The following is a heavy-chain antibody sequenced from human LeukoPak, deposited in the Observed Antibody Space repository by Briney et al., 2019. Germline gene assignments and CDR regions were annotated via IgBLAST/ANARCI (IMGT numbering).Heavy chain of an antibody. CDR1: GFTFSSSG. CDR3: ARGPVSGSSSSWYVNY. V-gene: IGHV1-58*02. J-gene: IGHJ4*02. CDR2: IVIGSSNT. D-gene: IGHD6-13*01. Sequence: SVKVSCKASGFTFSSSGMQWVRQARGQRLEWIGWIVIGSSNTNYAEKFQGRVTMTRNTSISTAYMELSSLRSEDTAVYYCARGPVSGSSSSWYVNYWGQGTLVTVSS.